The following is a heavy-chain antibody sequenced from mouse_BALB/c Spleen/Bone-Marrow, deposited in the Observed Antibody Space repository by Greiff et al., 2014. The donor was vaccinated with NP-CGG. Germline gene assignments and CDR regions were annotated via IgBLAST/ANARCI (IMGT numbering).Heavy chain of an antibody. CDR2: ISSGGST. CDR1: GFTFSSYA. V-gene: IGHV5-6-5*01. CDR3: ARDGSSYYAMDY. J-gene: IGHJ4*01. D-gene: IGHD1-1*01. Sequence: EVMLVESGGGLVKPGGSLKLSCAASGFTFSSYAMSWVRQTPEKRLEWVASISSGGSTYYPDSVKGRFTISRDNARNILYLQMSSPRSEDTAMYYCARDGSSYYAMDYWGQGTSVTVSS.